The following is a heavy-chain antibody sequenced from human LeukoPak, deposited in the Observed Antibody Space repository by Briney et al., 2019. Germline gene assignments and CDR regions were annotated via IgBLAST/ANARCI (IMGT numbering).Heavy chain of an antibody. CDR3: ARVPADGDYGRFDY. Sequence: SETLSLTCTVSGGSISSGGYYWSWIRQHPGKGLEWIGYIYYSGSTYYNPSLKSRVTISVDTSKNQFSLKLSSVTAVDTAVYYCARVPADGDYGRFDYWGQGTLVTVSS. D-gene: IGHD4-17*01. V-gene: IGHV4-31*03. CDR1: GGSISSGGYY. CDR2: IYYSGST. J-gene: IGHJ4*02.